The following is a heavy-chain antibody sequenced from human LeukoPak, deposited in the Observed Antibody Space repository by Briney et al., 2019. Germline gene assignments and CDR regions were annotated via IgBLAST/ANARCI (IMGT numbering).Heavy chain of an antibody. Sequence: SETLSLTCTVSGGSISSGDYYWSWIRQPPGKGLEWIGYIYYSGSTYYNPSLKSRVTISVDTSKNQFSLKLSSVTAADTAVYYCARTWYYDFWSGCSDYWGQGTLVTVSS. CDR1: GGSISSGDYY. D-gene: IGHD3-3*01. CDR2: IYYSGST. J-gene: IGHJ4*02. CDR3: ARTWYYDFWSGCSDY. V-gene: IGHV4-30-4*08.